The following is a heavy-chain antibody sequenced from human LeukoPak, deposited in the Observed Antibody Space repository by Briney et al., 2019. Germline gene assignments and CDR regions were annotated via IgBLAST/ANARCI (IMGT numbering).Heavy chain of an antibody. Sequence: GESLKISCKGSGYSFTSHWIGWVRQMPGKGLEYMGIIYPGDSNTKYSPPFQGQVTISADKSISTAYLQWGSLKPSDTAMYYCARLRYGDYLFDYWGQGTLVTVSS. CDR3: ARLRYGDYLFDY. CDR1: GYSFTSHW. V-gene: IGHV5-51*01. CDR2: IYPGDSNT. J-gene: IGHJ4*02. D-gene: IGHD4-17*01.